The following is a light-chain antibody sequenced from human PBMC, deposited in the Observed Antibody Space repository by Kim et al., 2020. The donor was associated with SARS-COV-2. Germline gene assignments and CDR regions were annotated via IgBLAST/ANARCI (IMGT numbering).Light chain of an antibody. J-gene: IGKJ1*01. Sequence: PGERATLSCRASQSVSSSYVAWYQQKPGQAPRLRIYGASSRATGIPDRFSGSGSGTDFTLTISRLEPEDFAVYYCQQYGSSPPWTFGQGTKVDIK. CDR2: GAS. V-gene: IGKV3-20*01. CDR1: QSVSSSY. CDR3: QQYGSSPPWT.